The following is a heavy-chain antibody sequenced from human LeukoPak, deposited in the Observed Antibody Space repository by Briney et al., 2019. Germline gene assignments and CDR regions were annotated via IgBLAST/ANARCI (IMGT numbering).Heavy chain of an antibody. Sequence: PGGSLRLSCAASGLTFSSYSMNWVRQAPGKGLEWVSFISSGSSHIYYADSVKGRFTISRDNAKDSLYLQMNSLRAEDTALYYCARKQYSSSWRQENTFDYWGQGTLVTVSS. CDR3: ARKQYSSSWRQENTFDY. D-gene: IGHD2-2*01. CDR2: ISSGSSHI. V-gene: IGHV3-21*01. J-gene: IGHJ4*02. CDR1: GLTFSSYS.